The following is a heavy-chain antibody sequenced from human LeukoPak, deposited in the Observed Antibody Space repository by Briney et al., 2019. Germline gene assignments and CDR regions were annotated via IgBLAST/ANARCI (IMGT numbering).Heavy chain of an antibody. CDR3: EYGDYVG. CDR1: GGSISNYY. Sequence: PSETLSLTCTVSGGSISNYYWSWIRQPPGKGLEWIGYINYRGSTNYNPSLKSRVTISIDTSKNQFSLKLSSVTAADTAVYYCEYGDYVGWGQGTLVTVSS. D-gene: IGHD4-17*01. CDR2: INYRGST. V-gene: IGHV4-59*12. J-gene: IGHJ4*02.